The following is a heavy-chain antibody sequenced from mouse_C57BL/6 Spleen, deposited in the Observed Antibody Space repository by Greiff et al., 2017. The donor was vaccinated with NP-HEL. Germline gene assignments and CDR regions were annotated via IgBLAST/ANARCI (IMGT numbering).Heavy chain of an antibody. CDR1: GYTFTDYY. Sequence: EVQLQQSGPELVKPGASVKISCKASGYTFTDYYMNWVKQSHGKSLEWIGDINPNNGGTSYNQKFKGKATLTVDQSSSTAYMQLRSLTSEDSAVYYCASQGDYDYSYYFDYWGQGTTLTVSS. J-gene: IGHJ2*01. CDR2: INPNNGGT. V-gene: IGHV1-26*01. D-gene: IGHD2-4*01. CDR3: ASQGDYDYSYYFDY.